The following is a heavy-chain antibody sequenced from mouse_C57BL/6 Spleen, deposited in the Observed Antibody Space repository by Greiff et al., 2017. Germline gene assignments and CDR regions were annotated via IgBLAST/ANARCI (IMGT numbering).Heavy chain of an antibody. Sequence: QVQLQQPGTELVKPGASVKLSCKASGYTFTSYWMHWVKQRPGQGLEWIGNINPSNGGTNYNEKFKSKATLTVAKSSNTAYMQLSSLTSEDSAVDYCARVDWDEYFDFWGTGTPVTVSS. V-gene: IGHV1-53*01. J-gene: IGHJ1*03. CDR3: ARVDWDEYFDF. CDR2: INPSNGGT. CDR1: GYTFTSYW. D-gene: IGHD4-1*01.